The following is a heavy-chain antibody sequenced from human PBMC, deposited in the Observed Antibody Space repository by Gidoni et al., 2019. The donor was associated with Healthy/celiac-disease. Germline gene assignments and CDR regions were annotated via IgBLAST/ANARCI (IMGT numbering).Heavy chain of an antibody. V-gene: IGHV4-31*03. J-gene: IGHJ3*02. Sequence: QVQLQESGPGLVKPSQTLSLTCTVSGGSISSGGYYWSWIRQHPGKGLEWIGYIYYSGSTYYTPSLKSRVTISVDTSTTQFSLKLSSVTAADTAVYYCARESSIGQQLVPVDAFDIWGQGTMVTVSS. D-gene: IGHD6-13*01. CDR3: ARESSIGQQLVPVDAFDI. CDR2: IYYSGST. CDR1: GGSISSGGYY.